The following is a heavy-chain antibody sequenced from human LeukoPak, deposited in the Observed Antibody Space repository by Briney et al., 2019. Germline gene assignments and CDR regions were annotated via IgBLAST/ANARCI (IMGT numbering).Heavy chain of an antibody. Sequence: GGSLRLSCAASGFTFSSYGMHWVRQAPGKGLEWVAVISYDGSNKYYADSVKGRFTISRDNAKNSLYLQMNSLRAEDTAVYYCARERGWNDGEDAFDIWGQGTMVTVSS. J-gene: IGHJ3*02. CDR2: ISYDGSNK. CDR3: ARERGWNDGEDAFDI. CDR1: GFTFSSYG. D-gene: IGHD1-1*01. V-gene: IGHV3-30*03.